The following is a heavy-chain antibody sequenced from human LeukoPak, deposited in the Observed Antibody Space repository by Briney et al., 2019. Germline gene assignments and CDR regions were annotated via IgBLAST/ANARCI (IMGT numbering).Heavy chain of an antibody. CDR1: GFTFSSYA. V-gene: IGHV3-23*01. J-gene: IGHJ3*02. CDR2: ISGSGGST. Sequence: PGGSLRLSCAASGFTFSSYAMSWVRQAPGKGLEWVSAISGSGGSTYYADSVKGRFSISRDNAKNSVYLQMDSLRAEDTAVYYCASRRSGWPNDAFDIWGQGTMVTVTS. D-gene: IGHD6-19*01. CDR3: ASRRSGWPNDAFDI.